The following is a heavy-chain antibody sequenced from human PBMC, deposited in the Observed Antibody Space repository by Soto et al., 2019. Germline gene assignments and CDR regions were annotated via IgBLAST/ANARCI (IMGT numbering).Heavy chain of an antibody. D-gene: IGHD3-3*01. CDR2: MNPNSGNT. CDR1: GYTFTSYD. V-gene: IGHV1-8*01. J-gene: IGHJ4*02. CDR3: ARGRVDYDFWSGYYTNQFDY. Sequence: QVQLVQSGAEVTKPGASVKVSCKASGYTFTSYDINWVRQATGQGLEWMGWMNPNSGNTGYAQKFQGRVTMTRNTSISTAYMELSSLRSEDTAVYYCARGRVDYDFWSGYYTNQFDYWGQGTLVTVSS.